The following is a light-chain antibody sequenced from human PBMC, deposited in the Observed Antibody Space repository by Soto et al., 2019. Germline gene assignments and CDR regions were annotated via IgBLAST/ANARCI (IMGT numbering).Light chain of an antibody. Sequence: EIVLTQSPGTLSLSPGERVTLSCRASQTVTSSYLGWYQQKPGQAPRLLIYGASSRATGVTDRFSGSGSGTDFTLTISRLEPEDFAVYYCQQYCGSPFTFGPGTKVDIK. CDR3: QQYCGSPFT. J-gene: IGKJ3*01. CDR1: QTVTSSY. V-gene: IGKV3-20*01. CDR2: GAS.